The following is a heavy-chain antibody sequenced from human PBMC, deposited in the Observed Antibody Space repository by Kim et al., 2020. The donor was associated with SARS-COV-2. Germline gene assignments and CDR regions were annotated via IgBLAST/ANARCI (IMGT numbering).Heavy chain of an antibody. J-gene: IGHJ6*02. CDR3: AKGSYSSSWYEYYYYYGMDV. CDR2: ISGSGGST. Sequence: GGSLRLSCAASGFTFSSYAMNWVRQAPGKGLEWVSGISGSGGSTYYADSVKGRFTISRDNSKNTLYLQMNSLRAEDTAVYYCAKGSYSSSWYEYYYYYGMDVWGQGTTVTVSS. D-gene: IGHD6-13*01. CDR1: GFTFSSYA. V-gene: IGHV3-23*01.